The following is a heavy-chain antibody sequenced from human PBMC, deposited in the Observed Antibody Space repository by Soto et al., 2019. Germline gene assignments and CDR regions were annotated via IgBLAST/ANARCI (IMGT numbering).Heavy chain of an antibody. Sequence: XSVKCSYHTSTYTFSYYGITWVRQAPGQPLEWLGWISLYSDGTNYAQKFQGRVSMTTDTSTTTAYMELSSLRSDDTAVYYCATVVPGAEAWFGHWSHGDLVTVSS. D-gene: IGHD2-2*01. CDR3: ATVVPGAEAWFGH. CDR2: ISLYSDGT. V-gene: IGHV1-18*01. CDR1: TYTFSYYG. J-gene: IGHJ5*02.